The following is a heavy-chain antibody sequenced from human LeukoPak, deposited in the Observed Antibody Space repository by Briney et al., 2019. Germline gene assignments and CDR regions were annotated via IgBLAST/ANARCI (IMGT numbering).Heavy chain of an antibody. CDR2: ISSDGSST. CDR3: ARGSYYDFWSGYSCGMDV. CDR1: GFTFSSYW. D-gene: IGHD3-3*01. V-gene: IGHV3-74*01. J-gene: IGHJ6*02. Sequence: PEGSLRLSCAASGFTFSSYWMHWVRQVPGKGLVWVSRISSDGSSTSYADSVKGRFTISRDNAKNTLYLQMNSLRVGDTAVYYCARGSYYDFWSGYSCGMDVWGQGTTVTVSS.